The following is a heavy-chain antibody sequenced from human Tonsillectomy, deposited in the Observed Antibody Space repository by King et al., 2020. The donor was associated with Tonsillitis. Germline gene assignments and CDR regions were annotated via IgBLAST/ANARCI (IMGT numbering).Heavy chain of an antibody. D-gene: IGHD3-22*01. J-gene: IGHJ6*03. V-gene: IGHV1-69*01. CDR1: GGAFSKYS. Sequence: QLVQSGAEVKKPGSSVKVSCKASGGAFSKYSISWVRQAPGQRVEWVGGSIPPFGTAELALRFSGRVTSTADESTRTAYMELGSLRSEDSAVYYCARARSSGYWAYNYYMDVWGKGTTVTVSS. CDR2: SIPPFGTA. CDR3: ARARSSGYWAYNYYMDV.